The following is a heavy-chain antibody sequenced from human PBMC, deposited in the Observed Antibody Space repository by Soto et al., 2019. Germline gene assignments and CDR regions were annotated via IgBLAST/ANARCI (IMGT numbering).Heavy chain of an antibody. D-gene: IGHD3-10*01. V-gene: IGHV1-18*01. CDR3: ARGRITMVRGVISLDY. CDR1: GYTFTSYG. CDR2: ISAYNGNT. Sequence: GASVKASCKASGYTFTSYGISWVRQAPGQGLEWMGWISAYNGNTNYAQKLQGWVTMTRDTSISTAYMELSRLRSDDTAVYYCARGRITMVRGVISLDYWGQGTLVTVSS. J-gene: IGHJ4*02.